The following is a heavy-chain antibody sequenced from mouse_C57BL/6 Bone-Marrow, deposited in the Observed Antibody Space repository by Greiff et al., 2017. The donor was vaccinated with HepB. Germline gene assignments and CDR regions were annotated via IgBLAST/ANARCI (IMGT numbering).Heavy chain of an antibody. J-gene: IGHJ3*01. CDR2: IYPGSGST. CDR1: GYTFTSYW. D-gene: IGHD4-1*01. CDR3: ARSGTGSSWFAY. Sequence: QVQLKQPGAELVKPGASVKMSCKASGYTFTSYWITWVKQRPGQGLEWIGDIYPGSGSTNYNEKFKSKATLTVDTSSSTAYMQLSSLTSEDSAVYYCARSGTGSSWFAYWGQGTLVTVSA. V-gene: IGHV1-55*01.